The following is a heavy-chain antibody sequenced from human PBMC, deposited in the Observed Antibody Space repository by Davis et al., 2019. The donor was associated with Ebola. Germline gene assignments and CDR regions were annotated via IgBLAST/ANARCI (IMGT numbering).Heavy chain of an antibody. Sequence: AASMKVSCKASGYTFTTYAMHWVRQAPGQRLEWMGWINAGNGNTKYSQKFQGRVTITRDTSASTAYMELSSLRSEDTAVYNCARETPFTKGSDYWGQGTLVTVSS. CDR2: INAGNGNT. V-gene: IGHV1-3*01. J-gene: IGHJ4*02. CDR1: GYTFTTYA. CDR3: ARETPFTKGSDY. D-gene: IGHD3-3*01.